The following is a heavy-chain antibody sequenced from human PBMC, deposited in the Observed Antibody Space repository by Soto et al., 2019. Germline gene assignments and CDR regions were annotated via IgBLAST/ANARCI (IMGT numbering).Heavy chain of an antibody. Sequence: QLQLQESGPGLVKPSETLSLTCTVSGGSISSSSYYWGWIRQPPGKGLEWIGSIDYSGSTYFKPSLRSRVPISVDPSKDQFSMKLSSVTAADTALYYCARQRGGRVVGYYYYGMDVWGQGTTVTVSS. D-gene: IGHD3-22*01. V-gene: IGHV4-39*01. CDR2: IDYSGST. CDR1: GGSISSSSYY. CDR3: ARQRGGRVVGYYYYGMDV. J-gene: IGHJ6*02.